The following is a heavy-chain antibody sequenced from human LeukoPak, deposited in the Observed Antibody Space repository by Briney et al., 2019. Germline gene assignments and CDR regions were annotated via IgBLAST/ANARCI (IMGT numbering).Heavy chain of an antibody. J-gene: IGHJ4*02. CDR1: GGSISSGDYY. V-gene: IGHV4-30-4*01. Sequence: SETLSLTCTVSGGSISSGDYYWSWIRQPPGEGLEWIGYIYYSGSTYYNPSLKSRVTISVDTSKNQFSLKLSSVTAADTAVYYCAANRRGSGSYYDYWGQGTLVTVSS. D-gene: IGHD3-10*01. CDR2: IYYSGST. CDR3: AANRRGSGSYYDY.